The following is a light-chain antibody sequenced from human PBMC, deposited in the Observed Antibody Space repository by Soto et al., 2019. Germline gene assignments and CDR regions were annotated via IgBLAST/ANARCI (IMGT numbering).Light chain of an antibody. Sequence: IVLTQSPGTLSLSPGERATLSCRASQSVDSNYLAWYQQKPGQAPRLLIYGASRRATGIPDRFSGGGSGTDFTLTISRLEPEDFAGYYCQQYSSGMFGQGTKVEIK. CDR2: GAS. CDR3: QQYSSGM. CDR1: QSVDSNY. J-gene: IGKJ1*01. V-gene: IGKV3-20*01.